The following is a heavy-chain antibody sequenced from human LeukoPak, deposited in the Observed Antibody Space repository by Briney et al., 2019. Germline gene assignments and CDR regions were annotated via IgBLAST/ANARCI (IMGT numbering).Heavy chain of an antibody. J-gene: IGHJ4*02. CDR1: GFTFSSYA. V-gene: IGHV3-23*01. CDR2: ISGSGGST. Sequence: PGGSLRLSCAASGFTFSSYAMSWVRQAPGKGREWVSAISGSGGSTYYADSVKGRLTISRDNSKNTLYLQMNSLRAEDTAVYYCAKKGDSAWYYDILTGYYFWGQGTLVTVSS. CDR3: AKKGDSAWYYDILTGYYF. D-gene: IGHD3-9*01.